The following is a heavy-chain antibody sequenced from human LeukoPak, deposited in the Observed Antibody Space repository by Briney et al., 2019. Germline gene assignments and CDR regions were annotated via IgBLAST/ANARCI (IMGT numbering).Heavy chain of an antibody. J-gene: IGHJ4*02. CDR3: ARGSPFGELLQAPSDY. V-gene: IGHV1-2*04. CDR2: INPNSGGT. D-gene: IGHD3-10*01. CDR1: GYTFTGYY. Sequence: GASVKVSCKASGYTFTGYYMHWVRQAPGQGLEWMGWINPNSGGTNYAQKFQGWVTMTRDTSISTAYMELSRLRSDDTAVYYCARGSPFGELLQAPSDYWGQGTLVTVSS.